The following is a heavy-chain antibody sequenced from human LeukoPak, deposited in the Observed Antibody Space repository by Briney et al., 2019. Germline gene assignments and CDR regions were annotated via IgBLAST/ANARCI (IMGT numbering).Heavy chain of an antibody. D-gene: IGHD2/OR15-2a*01. Sequence: ASVTLSCKASGYTFTNYGISWVRQAPGQGLEWMSWISANNGETRYAQNFQGRVTMTTDTSTTTAYMELRSLRSDDTALYFCARELIEDQNWFDHWGQGTLVTVSS. J-gene: IGHJ5*02. CDR2: ISANNGET. CDR3: ARELIEDQNWFDH. CDR1: GYTFTNYG. V-gene: IGHV1-18*04.